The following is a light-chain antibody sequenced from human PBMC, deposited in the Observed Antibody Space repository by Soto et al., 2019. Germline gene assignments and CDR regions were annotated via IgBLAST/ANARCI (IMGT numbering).Light chain of an antibody. CDR1: QSVSSSS. CDR3: HPHHISGT. V-gene: IGKV3-20*01. CDR2: GAS. J-gene: IGKJ1*01. Sequence: EKVVTRYTSTVYISVGEKSTXSCRSSQSVSSSSLDWYQKNHCHAHSLIIYGASTNATGIPFSFCSGGSGTKFTFSISIPENELFPANYFHPHHISGTFDQGTKVDIK.